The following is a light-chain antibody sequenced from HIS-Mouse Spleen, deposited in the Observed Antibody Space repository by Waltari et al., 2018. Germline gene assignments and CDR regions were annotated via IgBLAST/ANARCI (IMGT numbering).Light chain of an antibody. CDR3: CSYAGSYTLV. CDR1: SRHFCGYYY. CDR2: DVS. V-gene: IGLV2-11*01. J-gene: IGLJ2*01. Sequence: SPLTQPRSVPGPPGQSATIYCTGTSRHFCGYYYVTGYQQYPGKAPKLMIYDVSKRPSGVPDRFSGSKSGNTASLTISGLQAEDEADYYCCSYAGSYTLVFGGGTKLTVL.